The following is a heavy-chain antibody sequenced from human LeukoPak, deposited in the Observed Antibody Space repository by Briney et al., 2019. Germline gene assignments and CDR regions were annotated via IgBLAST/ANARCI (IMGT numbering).Heavy chain of an antibody. Sequence: SETLSLTCTVSGGSISSSSYYWGWIRQPPGKGLEWIGSIYYSGSTYYNPSLKSRVTISVDTSKNQFSLKLSSVTAADTAVYYCARVGYGSGSYTEAFDYWGQGTLVTVSS. CDR2: IYYSGST. CDR3: ARVGYGSGSYTEAFDY. J-gene: IGHJ4*02. V-gene: IGHV4-39*01. D-gene: IGHD3-10*01. CDR1: GGSISSSSYY.